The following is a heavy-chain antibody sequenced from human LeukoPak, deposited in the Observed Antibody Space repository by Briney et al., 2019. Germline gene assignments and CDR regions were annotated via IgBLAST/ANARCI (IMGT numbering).Heavy chain of an antibody. Sequence: GSLRLSCAASGFTFSSYAMSWVRQAPGKGLDWVSVISGSGGSTYYADSVKGRFTISRDNSKNTLYLQMNSLRAEDTAVYYCAKSPVPYCSGGSCYGMDVWGQGTTVTVSS. D-gene: IGHD2-15*01. CDR3: AKSPVPYCSGGSCYGMDV. V-gene: IGHV3-23*01. CDR2: ISGSGGST. J-gene: IGHJ6*02. CDR1: GFTFSSYA.